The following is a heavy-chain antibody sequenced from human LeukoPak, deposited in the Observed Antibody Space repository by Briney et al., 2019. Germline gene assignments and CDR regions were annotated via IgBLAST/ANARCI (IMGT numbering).Heavy chain of an antibody. D-gene: IGHD2-21*01. CDR1: GFTFNIYW. CDR2: IKQDGREK. CDR3: AKAPVTSCRGAYCYPFDS. V-gene: IGHV3-7*03. Sequence: GGSLRLSCAASGFTFNIYWMSWVRQAPGKGLEWVANIKQDGREKYYVDSVKGRFTISRDNSKNTLYLQMNSLRAEDAAVYFCAKAPVTSCRGAYCYPFDSWGQGTLVTVSS. J-gene: IGHJ4*02.